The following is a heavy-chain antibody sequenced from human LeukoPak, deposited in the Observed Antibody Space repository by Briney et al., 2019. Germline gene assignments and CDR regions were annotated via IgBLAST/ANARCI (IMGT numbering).Heavy chain of an antibody. CDR2: IKSKTDGGTT. CDR1: GFTFSNHA. J-gene: IGHJ4*02. Sequence: GGSLRLSCAASGFTFSNHAMNWVRQAPGKGLEWVGRIKSKTDGGTTDYAAPAKGRFTISRDDSKNTLYLQMNSLKTEDTAVYYCTTDLWNESGYSYGTDYWGQGTLVTVSS. CDR3: TTDLWNESGYSYGTDY. V-gene: IGHV3-15*01. D-gene: IGHD5-18*01.